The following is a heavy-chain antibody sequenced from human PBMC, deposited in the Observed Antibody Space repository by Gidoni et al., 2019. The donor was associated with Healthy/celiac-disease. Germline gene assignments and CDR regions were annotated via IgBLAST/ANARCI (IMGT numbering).Heavy chain of an antibody. Sequence: EVQLVESGGGLVKPGGSLRLSWPASGFTFRSYSMNWVRQAPGKGLGWVSSISSSSSYIYYADSVKGRFTISRDNAKNSLYLQMNSLRAEDTAVYYCASPSGSSSSAYYYYYMDVWGKGTTVTVSS. J-gene: IGHJ6*03. CDR3: ASPSGSSSSAYYYYYMDV. CDR1: GFTFRSYS. V-gene: IGHV3-21*01. D-gene: IGHD6-6*01. CDR2: ISSSSSYI.